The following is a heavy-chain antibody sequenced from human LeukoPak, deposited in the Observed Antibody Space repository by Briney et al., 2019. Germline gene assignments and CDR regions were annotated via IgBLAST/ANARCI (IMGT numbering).Heavy chain of an antibody. D-gene: IGHD3-10*01. V-gene: IGHV4-4*07. Sequence: SETLSLTCTVSGGSISSYYWSWIRQPAGKGLEWIGRIYTSGSTNYNPSLKSRVTMSVDTSKSQFSLKLSSVTAADTAIYYCARGGYYGSGNDFRFDPWGQGTLVTVSS. CDR3: ARGGYYGSGNDFRFDP. CDR1: GGSISSYY. CDR2: IYTSGST. J-gene: IGHJ5*02.